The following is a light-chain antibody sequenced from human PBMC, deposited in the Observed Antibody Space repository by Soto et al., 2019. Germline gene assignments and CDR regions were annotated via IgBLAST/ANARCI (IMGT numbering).Light chain of an antibody. Sequence: EIVLTQSPGTLSLSPGERATLSCRASQSISSYLAWYQQKPGQAPRLLIYGASSRATGIPDRFSGSGSGTDFTLTISRLEPEDFAVYYCQQYGNTPQTFGQGTKVEIK. J-gene: IGKJ1*01. CDR3: QQYGNTPQT. V-gene: IGKV3-20*01. CDR2: GAS. CDR1: QSISSY.